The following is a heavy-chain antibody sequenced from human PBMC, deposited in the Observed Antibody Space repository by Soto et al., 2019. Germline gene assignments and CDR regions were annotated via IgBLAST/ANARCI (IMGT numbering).Heavy chain of an antibody. CDR1: GFTFSSYA. Sequence: EVQLLESGGGLVQPGGSLRLSCVASGFTFSSYAMSWVRQAPGKGLEWVSAISGSGGSTYYADSVKGRFTISRDNSKNTLYLQMNSLRAEDTAVYYCAKVSRGYSGYDSPLFDYWGQGTLVTVSS. J-gene: IGHJ4*02. CDR2: ISGSGGST. D-gene: IGHD5-12*01. CDR3: AKVSRGYSGYDSPLFDY. V-gene: IGHV3-23*01.